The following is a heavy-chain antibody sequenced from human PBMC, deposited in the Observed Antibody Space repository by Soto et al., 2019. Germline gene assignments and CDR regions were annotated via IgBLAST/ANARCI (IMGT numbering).Heavy chain of an antibody. CDR2: IYWNDDK. CDR1: GFSLSTSGVG. Sequence: QITLKESGPTLLKPTQTLTLTCTFSGFSLSTSGVGVGWIRQPPGKALEWLALIYWNDDKRYSPSLKSRLSNTRDTSKNQVVLTMTNVDPVDTATYYCAHRLDTSGWPRFDYWGQGTLVTVSS. V-gene: IGHV2-5*01. J-gene: IGHJ4*02. CDR3: AHRLDTSGWPRFDY. D-gene: IGHD6-19*01.